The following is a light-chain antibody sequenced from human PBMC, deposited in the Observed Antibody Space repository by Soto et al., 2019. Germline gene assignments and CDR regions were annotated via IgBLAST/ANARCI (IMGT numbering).Light chain of an antibody. V-gene: IGKV3D-15*01. J-gene: IGKJ4*01. Sequence: DIVLTQSPGTLSLSPGPRATLSCKASQSVGSDLAWYQQKPGQAPRIVIYDIFTRATGVPTRISVSGSGTEFTLTISSLQPEDFAVYYCQQYNSWPLTFGGGTKVDIK. CDR2: DIF. CDR1: QSVGSD. CDR3: QQYNSWPLT.